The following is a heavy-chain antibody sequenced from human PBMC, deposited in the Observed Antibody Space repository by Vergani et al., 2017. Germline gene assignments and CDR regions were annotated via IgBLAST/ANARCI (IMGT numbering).Heavy chain of an antibody. CDR3: ARHIVGATRDWFDP. CDR1: GGSISSSSYY. CDR2: IYYSGSP. Sequence: QLQLQESGPGLVKPSETLSLTCTVSGGSISSSSYYWGWIRQPPGKGLEWIGSIYYSGSPYYNPSLKSRVTISVDTSKNQFSLKLSSVTAADTAVYYCARHIVGATRDWFDPWGQGTLVTVSS. D-gene: IGHD1-26*01. J-gene: IGHJ5*02. V-gene: IGHV4-39*01.